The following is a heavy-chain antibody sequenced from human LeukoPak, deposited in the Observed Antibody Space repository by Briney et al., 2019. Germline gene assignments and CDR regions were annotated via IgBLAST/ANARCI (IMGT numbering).Heavy chain of an antibody. Sequence: ASVTVSCTASGYTFTGYYMHWVRQAPGQGLEWMGWINPNSGVTNYAQKFQGRVTMTRDTSISTVYMELSRLRSGDTAVHYCARQGALVKGLDYWGQGTLVTVSS. CDR1: GYTFTGYY. CDR3: ARQGALVKGLDY. V-gene: IGHV1-2*02. D-gene: IGHD6-13*01. CDR2: INPNSGVT. J-gene: IGHJ4*02.